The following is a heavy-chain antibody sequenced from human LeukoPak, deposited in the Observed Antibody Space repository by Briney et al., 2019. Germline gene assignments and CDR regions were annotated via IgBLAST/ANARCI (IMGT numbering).Heavy chain of an antibody. CDR1: GYPFTSYD. CDR2: MNVKSGTA. D-gene: IGHD4/OR15-4a*01. J-gene: IGHJ5*02. CDR3: ARLPGYFGAS. V-gene: IGHV1-8*01. Sequence: SVKVSCKASGYPFTSYDLNWVRQAPGQRLEWMGCMNVKSGTADYAPKFQGRVTMTRNTSISTAYMELSSLRPEDTAVYYCARLPGYFGASWGQGTLVTVSS.